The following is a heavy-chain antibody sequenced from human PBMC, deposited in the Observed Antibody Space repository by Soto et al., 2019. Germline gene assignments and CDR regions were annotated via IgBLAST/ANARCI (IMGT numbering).Heavy chain of an antibody. J-gene: IGHJ4*02. Sequence: QVQLQESGPGLVKPSETLSLTCTVSGGSISSYYWSWIRQPPGKGLEWIGYIYYSGSTNYNPSLKSRVTISVDTSKNQFSLKLSSVTAADTAVYYCARGPQAYCGGDCYLGYWGQGPLV. CDR2: IYYSGST. CDR1: GGSISSYY. D-gene: IGHD2-21*02. V-gene: IGHV4-59*01. CDR3: ARGPQAYCGGDCYLGY.